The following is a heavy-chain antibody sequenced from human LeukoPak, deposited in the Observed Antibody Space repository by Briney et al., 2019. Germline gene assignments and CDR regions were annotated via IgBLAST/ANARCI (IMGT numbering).Heavy chain of an antibody. CDR3: ARSYYDFWSGYANLDY. V-gene: IGHV4-34*01. J-gene: IGHJ4*02. Sequence: SETLSLTCAVYGGSFSGYYWSWIRQPPGKGLEWIGEINHSGSTNYNPSLKSRVTISVDTSKNQFSLKLSSVTAADTAVYYCARSYYDFWSGYANLDYWSQGTLVTVSS. D-gene: IGHD3-3*01. CDR1: GGSFSGYY. CDR2: INHSGST.